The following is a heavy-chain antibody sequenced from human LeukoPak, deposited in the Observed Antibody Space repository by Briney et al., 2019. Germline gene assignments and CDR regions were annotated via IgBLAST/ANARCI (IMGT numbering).Heavy chain of an antibody. J-gene: IGHJ5*02. CDR2: IIPIFGTA. Sequence: SVKVSCKASGGTFSSYAISWVRQAPGQGLEWMGGIIPIFGTANYAQKFQGRVTITADESTSTACMELSSLRSEDTAVYYCARYDFWSGFGWFDLWGQGTLVTVSS. V-gene: IGHV1-69*01. CDR1: GGTFSSYA. D-gene: IGHD3-3*01. CDR3: ARYDFWSGFGWFDL.